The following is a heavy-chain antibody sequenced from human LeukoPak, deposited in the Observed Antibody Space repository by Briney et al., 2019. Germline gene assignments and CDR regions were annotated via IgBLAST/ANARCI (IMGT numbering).Heavy chain of an antibody. J-gene: IGHJ4*02. D-gene: IGHD6-13*01. CDR1: GGSISSSSYY. V-gene: IGHV4-61*05. Sequence: PSETLSLTCTVSGGSISSSSYYWSWIRQPPGKGLEWIGYIYYSGSTNYNPSLKSRVTISVDTSKNQFSLKLSSVTAADTAVYYCARCLEAACDYWGQGTLVTVSS. CDR3: ARCLEAACDY. CDR2: IYYSGST.